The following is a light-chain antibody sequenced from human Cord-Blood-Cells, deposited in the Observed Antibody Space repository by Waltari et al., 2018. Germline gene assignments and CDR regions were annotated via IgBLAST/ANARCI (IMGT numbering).Light chain of an antibody. CDR2: EVS. J-gene: IGLJ2*01. V-gene: IGLV2-8*01. CDR3: SSYAGSNNLV. Sequence: QSALTQPTSASGSPGPSVPISCPGTSSDVGCYNYVSWYQQHPGKAPKLMIYEVSKRPSGVPDRFSGSKSGNTASLTVSGLQAEDEADYYCSSYAGSNNLVFGGGTKLTVL. CDR1: SSDVGCYNY.